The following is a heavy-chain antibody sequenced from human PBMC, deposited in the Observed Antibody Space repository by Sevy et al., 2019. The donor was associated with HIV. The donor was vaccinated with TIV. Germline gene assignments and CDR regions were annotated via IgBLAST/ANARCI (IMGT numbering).Heavy chain of an antibody. Sequence: GGSLRLSCAASGFTFSSYAMRWVRQAPGRGLEWVAVISYDGNNKYYADSVKGRFTISRDNSKNTLYLQMNSLRAEDTAGYYCARDIVVVVAAARGYYYGMDVWGQGTTVTVSS. D-gene: IGHD2-15*01. J-gene: IGHJ6*02. CDR1: GFTFSSYA. CDR2: ISYDGNNK. CDR3: ARDIVVVVAAARGYYYGMDV. V-gene: IGHV3-30-3*01.